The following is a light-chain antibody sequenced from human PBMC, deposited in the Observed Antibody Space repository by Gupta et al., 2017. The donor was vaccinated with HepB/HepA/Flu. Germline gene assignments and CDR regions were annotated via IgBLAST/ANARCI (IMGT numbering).Light chain of an antibody. J-gene: IGKJ1*01. V-gene: IGKV1-8*01. Sequence: ASRMTQSPSSFSSSTGDRVTISCRASPGISTYLAWYQQKAGKAPKLLIYAASTSQSGLPSRFSGSASGTDFSLTISFLQSEDFATYCCQQEDSCPRTSGQGTKVEIK. CDR1: PGISTY. CDR2: AAS. CDR3: QQEDSCPRT.